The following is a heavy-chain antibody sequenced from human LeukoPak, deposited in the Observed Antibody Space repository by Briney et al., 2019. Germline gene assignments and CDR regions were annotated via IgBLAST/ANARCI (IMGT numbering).Heavy chain of an antibody. J-gene: IGHJ4*02. CDR1: GGSISSSSYY. D-gene: IGHD2-8*01. V-gene: IGHV4-61*05. Sequence: SETLSLTCTVSGGSISSSSYYWGWIRQPPGKGLEWIGRIYTSGSTNYNPSLKSRVTISVDKSKNQFSLKLSSVTAADTAVYYCARETPVRPFDYWGQGTLVTVSS. CDR2: IYTSGST. CDR3: ARETPVRPFDY.